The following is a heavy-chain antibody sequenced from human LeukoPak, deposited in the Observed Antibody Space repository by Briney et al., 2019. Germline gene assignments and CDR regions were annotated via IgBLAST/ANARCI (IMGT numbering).Heavy chain of an antibody. J-gene: IGHJ6*02. CDR1: GGSISSYY. V-gene: IGHV4-59*01. CDR2: IYHSGST. D-gene: IGHD1-20*01. Sequence: SETLSLTCTVSGGSISSYYWSWIRQPPGKGLEWIGYIYHSGSTNYNPSLKSRVTISVDTSKNQFSLKLSSVTAADTAVYYCARDGITGTIGDYYYYGMDVWGQGTTVTVSS. CDR3: ARDGITGTIGDYYYYGMDV.